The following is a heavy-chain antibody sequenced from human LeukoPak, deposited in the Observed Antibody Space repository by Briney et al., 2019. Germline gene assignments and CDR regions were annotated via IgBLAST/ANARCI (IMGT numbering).Heavy chain of an antibody. D-gene: IGHD3-9*01. J-gene: IGHJ4*02. CDR3: AQKPAYDILTGPDY. V-gene: IGHV4-30-4*08. Sequence: SQTLSLTCTVSGGSISSGDYYWSWIRQPPGKGLEWIGYIYYSGSTYYNPSLKSRVTISVDTSKNQFSLKLSSVTAADTAVYYFAQKPAYDILTGPDYWGQGTLVTVSS. CDR1: GGSISSGDYY. CDR2: IYYSGST.